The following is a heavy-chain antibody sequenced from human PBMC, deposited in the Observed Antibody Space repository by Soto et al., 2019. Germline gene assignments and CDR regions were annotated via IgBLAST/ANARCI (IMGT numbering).Heavy chain of an antibody. J-gene: IGHJ3*02. Sequence: SETLSLTCTVSGSSISSGGYYWSWIRQPPGKGLEWIGYIYYSGSTYYNPSLKSRVTISVDTSKNQFSLKLSSVTAADTAVYYCARDLWHCSSTSCYTNAFDIWGQGTMVTVSS. CDR2: IYYSGST. CDR1: GSSISSGGYY. D-gene: IGHD2-2*02. CDR3: ARDLWHCSSTSCYTNAFDI. V-gene: IGHV4-30-4*01.